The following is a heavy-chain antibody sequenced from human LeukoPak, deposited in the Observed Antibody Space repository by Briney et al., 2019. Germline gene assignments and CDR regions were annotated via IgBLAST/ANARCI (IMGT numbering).Heavy chain of an antibody. D-gene: IGHD3-16*01. V-gene: IGHV3-23*01. CDR2: ISGSGGST. CDR3: ATSEGGYFDY. Sequence: GGSLRLSCAASGFTFSSYGMSWVRQAPGKGLEWVSAISGSGGSTYYADSVKGRFTISRDNSKNTLYLQMNSLRAEDTAVYYCATSEGGYFDYWGQGTLVTVSS. J-gene: IGHJ4*02. CDR1: GFTFSSYG.